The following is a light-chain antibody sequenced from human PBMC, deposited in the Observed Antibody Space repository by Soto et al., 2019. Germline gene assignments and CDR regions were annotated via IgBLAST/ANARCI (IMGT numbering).Light chain of an antibody. CDR2: GAS. CDR1: QSVSNH. V-gene: IGKV3-20*01. CDR3: QHYGSSLT. J-gene: IGKJ1*01. Sequence: EIVMTQSPVTLSVSPGERATLSCRASQSVSNHLAWYQQKPGQAPRLLIYGASSRATGIPDRFSGSGSGTDFTLTISRLEPEDFAVYYCQHYGSSLTFGQGTKVQIK.